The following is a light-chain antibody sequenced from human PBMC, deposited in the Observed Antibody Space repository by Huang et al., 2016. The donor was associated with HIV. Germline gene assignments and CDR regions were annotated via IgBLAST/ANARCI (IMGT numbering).Light chain of an antibody. J-gene: IGKJ2*01. CDR2: GAS. CDR1: QSVRSN. Sequence: VMTQSPATLSVSPGERATLSCRASQSVRSNLAWYQQKPGQAPRLLIYGASTRATDTPGRFSGSGSGAEFTLTISSLGSEDFAVYYCQQYNNWPPYTFGQGTKLDIK. V-gene: IGKV3-15*01. CDR3: QQYNNWPPYT.